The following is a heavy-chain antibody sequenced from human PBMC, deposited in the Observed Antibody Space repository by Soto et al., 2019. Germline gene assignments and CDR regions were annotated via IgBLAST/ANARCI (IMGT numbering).Heavy chain of an antibody. CDR1: GYAFTTYG. CDR3: ARGRYGDY. D-gene: IGHD1-1*01. Sequence: QVHLVQSGAEVKKPGASVKVSCKGSGYAFTTYGITWVRQAPGQGLEWMGWISAHNGNTNYAQKLQGRVTATRDTTTSTAYMELRSLRSDDTAVDHCARGRYGDYWGQGALVTVSS. CDR2: ISAHNGNT. V-gene: IGHV1-18*01. J-gene: IGHJ4*02.